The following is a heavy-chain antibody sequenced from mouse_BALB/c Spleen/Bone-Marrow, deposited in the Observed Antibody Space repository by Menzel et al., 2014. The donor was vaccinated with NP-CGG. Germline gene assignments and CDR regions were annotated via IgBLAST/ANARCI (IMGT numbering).Heavy chain of an antibody. Sequence: VNVVESGAELVRPGSSVKISCKASGYAFSTYWMNWVKQRPGQGLEWIGQIYPGDGDTNYNGKFKGKATLTADKSSSTAYMQRSSLTSEDSAIYFCARGLRAYWGQGTLVTVSA. CDR1: GYAFSTYW. V-gene: IGHV1-80*01. J-gene: IGHJ3*01. CDR3: ARGLRAY. CDR2: IYPGDGDT.